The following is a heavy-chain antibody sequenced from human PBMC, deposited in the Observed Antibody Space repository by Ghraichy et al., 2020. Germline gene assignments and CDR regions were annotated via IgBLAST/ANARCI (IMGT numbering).Heavy chain of an antibody. J-gene: IGHJ4*02. V-gene: IGHV3-23*01. CDR1: GFTFSNYA. CDR2: ISGSGGST. CDR3: AKCDVGGRPYYFAY. D-gene: IGHD3-16*01. Sequence: GGPLRLSCAASGFTFSNYAMSWVRQAPGKGLEWVSAISGSGGSTYYADSVKGRFTISRDNSKNTLYLQMNSLRAEDTAVYYCAKCDVGGRPYYFAYWGQGTLVTVSS.